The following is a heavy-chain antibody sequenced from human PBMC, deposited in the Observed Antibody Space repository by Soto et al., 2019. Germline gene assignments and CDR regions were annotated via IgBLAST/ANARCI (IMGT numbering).Heavy chain of an antibody. CDR2: FYYSGST. J-gene: IGHJ5*02. CDR3: ARALGYCRGGSCYSSWGAWSWFDP. D-gene: IGHD2-15*01. V-gene: IGHV4-39*01. Sequence: SETLSLTCAVSGGSISSSSCYWGWIRQPPGKGLEWIGSFYYSGSTYYNPFLMSRVTISEDTSKNQFSLKLSSVTAADTAVYYCARALGYCRGGSCYSSWGAWSWFDPWGQGTLVTVSS. CDR1: GGSISSSSCY.